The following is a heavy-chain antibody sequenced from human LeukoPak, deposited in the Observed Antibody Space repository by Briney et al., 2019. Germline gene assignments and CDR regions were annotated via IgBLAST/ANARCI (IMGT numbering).Heavy chain of an antibody. CDR1: GGSFSGYY. CDR3: ARGSGSGWYAFDI. V-gene: IGHV4-34*01. CDR2: IYHSGST. J-gene: IGHJ3*02. D-gene: IGHD6-19*01. Sequence: SETLSLTCAVYGGSFSGYYWSWIRQPPGKGLEWIGYIYHSGSTYYNPSLKSRVTMSVDRSKNHFSLKLSSVTAADTAVYYCARGSGSGWYAFDIWGQGTMVTVSS.